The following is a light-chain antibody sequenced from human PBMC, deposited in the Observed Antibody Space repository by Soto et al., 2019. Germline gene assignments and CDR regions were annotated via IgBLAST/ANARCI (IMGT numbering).Light chain of an antibody. CDR3: QQHANWPLT. CDR1: QSVATN. V-gene: IGKV3D-15*01. Sequence: EIVMTQSPATLSVSPGERATLSCGASQSVATNLAWYQQKPGQAPRLLIYEASTRATGIPARFSGSGSGTDFTLTISSLEPEDFAVYYCQQHANWPLTFGGGTKVDI. J-gene: IGKJ4*01. CDR2: EAS.